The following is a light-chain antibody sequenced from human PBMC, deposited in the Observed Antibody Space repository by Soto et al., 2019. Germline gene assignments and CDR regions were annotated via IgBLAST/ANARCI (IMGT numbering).Light chain of an antibody. CDR2: GAS. J-gene: IGKJ3*01. CDR1: QSISSN. CDR3: QQYNNWQFT. Sequence: EIVMTQSPATLSVSPGERATLSCRARQSISSNLAWYQQKPGQAPRLLIYGASTRATGIPATFSGSGSGTEFTLTISSLQSEDFAVYYCQQYNNWQFTFGPGTKVDIK. V-gene: IGKV3-15*01.